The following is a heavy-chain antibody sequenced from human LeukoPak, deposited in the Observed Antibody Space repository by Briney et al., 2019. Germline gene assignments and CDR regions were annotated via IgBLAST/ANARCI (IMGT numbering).Heavy chain of an antibody. V-gene: IGHV1-69*05. CDR3: ARDPSLGLYTGGMEAFDI. CDR1: GGTFISYA. CDR2: IIPIFGTA. J-gene: IGHJ3*02. D-gene: IGHD3-16*01. Sequence: SVKVSCKASGGTFISYAISWVRQAPGQGLEWMGGIIPIFGTANYAQKLQGRVTMTTDTSTRTVYMELRSLRSDDTAVYYCARDPSLGLYTGGMEAFDIWGQGTVVTVSS.